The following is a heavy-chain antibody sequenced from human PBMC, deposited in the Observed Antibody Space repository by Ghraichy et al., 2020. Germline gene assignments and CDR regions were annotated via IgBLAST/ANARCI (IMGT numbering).Heavy chain of an antibody. CDR3: ADSGRLPGGPAGFGAFDI. CDR1: GGSISSSSYY. V-gene: IGHV4-39*01. CDR2: IYYSGST. Sequence: SETLSLTCTVSGGSISSSSYYWGWIRQPPGKGLEWIGSIYYSGSTYYNPSLKSRVTISVDTSKNQFSLKLSSVTAADTAVYYCADSGRLPGGPAGFGAFDIWGQGTMVTVSS. J-gene: IGHJ3*02. D-gene: IGHD6-25*01.